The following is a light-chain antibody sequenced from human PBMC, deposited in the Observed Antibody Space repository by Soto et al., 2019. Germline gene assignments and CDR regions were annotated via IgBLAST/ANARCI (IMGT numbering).Light chain of an antibody. CDR2: DVS. V-gene: IGLV2-14*01. Sequence: QSALTQPASVSGSPGQSIAISCTGTSSDVGAYNYVSWYQQPPGKAPKLMIYDVSNRPSGVSDRFSGSKSSNTASLTISGLQTEDEADYYCKSYTTTSTYVFGTGTKLTVL. J-gene: IGLJ1*01. CDR3: KSYTTTSTYV. CDR1: SSDVGAYNY.